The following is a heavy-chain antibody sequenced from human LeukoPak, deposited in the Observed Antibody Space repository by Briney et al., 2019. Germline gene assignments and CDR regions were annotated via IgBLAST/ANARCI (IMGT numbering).Heavy chain of an antibody. CDR2: IYYSGST. CDR3: ARRAGTIFGVVIAYYFDY. CDR1: GGSISSSSYY. D-gene: IGHD3-3*01. V-gene: IGHV4-39*01. J-gene: IGHJ4*02. Sequence: SQTLSLTCTVSGGSISSSSYYWGWIRQPPGKGLEWIGSIYYSGSTYYNPSLKSRVTISVDTSKNQFSLKLSSVTAADTAVYYCARRAGTIFGVVIAYYFDYWGQGTLVTVSS.